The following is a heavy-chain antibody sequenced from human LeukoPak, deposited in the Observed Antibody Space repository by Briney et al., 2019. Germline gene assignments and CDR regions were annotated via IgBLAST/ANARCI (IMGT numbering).Heavy chain of an antibody. D-gene: IGHD6-13*01. CDR3: ARDMWDSSSWYVWNY. J-gene: IGHJ4*02. Sequence: PSETLSLTCTVSGGSISSGDYYWSWIRQPPGTGLEWIGYIYYSGSTNYNPSLKSRVTISVDTSKNQFSLKLSSVTAADTAVYYCARDMWDSSSWYVWNYWGQGTLVTVSS. V-gene: IGHV4-61*08. CDR2: IYYSGST. CDR1: GGSISSGDYY.